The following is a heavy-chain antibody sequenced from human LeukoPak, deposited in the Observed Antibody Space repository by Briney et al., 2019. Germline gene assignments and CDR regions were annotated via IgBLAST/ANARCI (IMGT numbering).Heavy chain of an antibody. CDR2: INHSGST. V-gene: IGHV4-34*01. D-gene: IGHD2-2*01. CDR1: AGSFSGYY. CDR3: ASLSVVVPAATTD. J-gene: IGHJ4*02. Sequence: SEALSLTCAVYAGSFSGYYWSWISQPPGKGLEWIGGINHSGSTNYTPSLKGRFTISIDTSKNQFSLQLSTVTAADTAVYYCASLSVVVPAATTDWGQGTVVTVSS.